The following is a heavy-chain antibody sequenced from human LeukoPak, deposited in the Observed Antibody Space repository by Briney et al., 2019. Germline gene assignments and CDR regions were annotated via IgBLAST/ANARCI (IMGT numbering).Heavy chain of an antibody. CDR1: GFTFSSYS. CDR2: ISSSSSYI. J-gene: IGHJ6*02. V-gene: IGHV3-21*01. Sequence: TPGGSLRLSCAASGFTFSSYSMNWVRQAPGKGLEWVSSISSSSSYIYYADSVKGRFTISRDNAKNSLYLQMNSLRAEDTAVYYCARDVDFGDCSGVPWCGNGMDVWGQGTTVTVSS. D-gene: IGHD2-15*01. CDR3: ARDVDFGDCSGVPWCGNGMDV.